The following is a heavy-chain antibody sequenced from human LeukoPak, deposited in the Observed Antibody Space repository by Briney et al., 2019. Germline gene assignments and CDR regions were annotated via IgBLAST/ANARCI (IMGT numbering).Heavy chain of an antibody. CDR2: VTGGGDTT. CDR3: AKRGSYFGGFDY. V-gene: IGHV3-23*01. J-gene: IGHJ4*02. Sequence: GGSLRLSCAASGFTFSNYDMSWVRQAPGKGLEWVSAVTGGGDTTYYADSVKGRFAISRDNSKSTLYLQMNSLRAEDTAVYYCAKRGSYFGGFDYWGQGTLVTVSS. CDR1: GFTFSNYD. D-gene: IGHD3-10*01.